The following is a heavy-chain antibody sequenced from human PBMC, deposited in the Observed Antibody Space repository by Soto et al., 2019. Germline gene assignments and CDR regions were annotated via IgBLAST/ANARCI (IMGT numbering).Heavy chain of an antibody. Sequence: EVQLVESGGGLVQPGRSLRLSCAASGFTFDDYAMHWVRQAPGKGLEWVSGISWNSGSIGYADSVKGRFTISRDNAKNSPDLQMNTLRAEDTALYYCAKDVRGGPPPYDFWSGYYPHFQHWGQGTLVTVSS. V-gene: IGHV3-9*01. CDR2: ISWNSGSI. J-gene: IGHJ1*01. CDR1: GFTFDDYA. CDR3: AKDVRGGPPPYDFWSGYYPHFQH. D-gene: IGHD3-3*01.